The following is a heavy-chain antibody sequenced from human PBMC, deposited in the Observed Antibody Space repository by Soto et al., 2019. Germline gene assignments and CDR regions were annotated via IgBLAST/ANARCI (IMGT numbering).Heavy chain of an antibody. Sequence: ASVKVFCKGSGYTFTSYHINWVRQATGQGLEWMGWMNPNSGNTGYAQTLQGRVTMTWDTSISTAYMELSSLRFEDTAMYYCARGHISSTKNWLDPWGQGTLVTVSS. CDR1: GYTFTSYH. V-gene: IGHV1-8*01. D-gene: IGHD6-6*01. CDR2: MNPNSGNT. CDR3: ARGHISSTKNWLDP. J-gene: IGHJ5*02.